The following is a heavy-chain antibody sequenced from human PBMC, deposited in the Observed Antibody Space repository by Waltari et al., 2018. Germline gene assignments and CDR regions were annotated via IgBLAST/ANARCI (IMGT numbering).Heavy chain of an antibody. CDR2: ISSSSSTI. CDR3: ARDPLAVAGSDNNWFDP. D-gene: IGHD6-19*01. V-gene: IGHV3-48*01. Sequence: EVQLVESGGGLVQPGGSLRLSCAASGFTFSSYSMNWVRQAPGKGLEWVSYISSSSSTIYYADSVKGRFTISRDNSKNTLYLQMNSLRAEDTAVYYCARDPLAVAGSDNNWFDPWGQGTLVTVSS. J-gene: IGHJ5*02. CDR1: GFTFSSYS.